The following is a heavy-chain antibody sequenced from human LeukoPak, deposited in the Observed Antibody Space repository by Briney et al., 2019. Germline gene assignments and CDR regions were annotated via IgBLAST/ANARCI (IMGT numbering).Heavy chain of an antibody. J-gene: IGHJ3*02. CDR1: GDSVSSNSAV. CDR3: ARGGGAFDI. D-gene: IGHD2-15*01. V-gene: IGHV6-1*01. CDR2: TYYRSKWFN. Sequence: SQTLSLTCAISGDSVSSNSAVWNWIRQSPSRGLEWLERTYYRSKWFNDYAVSVKSRIIIGPDTSKNQFSLQLNSVTPEDTAVYYCARGGGAFDIWGQGTMVTVSS.